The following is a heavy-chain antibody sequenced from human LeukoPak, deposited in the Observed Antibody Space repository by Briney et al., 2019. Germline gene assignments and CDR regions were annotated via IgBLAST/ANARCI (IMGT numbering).Heavy chain of an antibody. Sequence: GGSLRLSCAASGFTFSSYAMSWVRQAPGKGLEWVSAISGSGGSTYYADSVKGRFTISRDNSKNTLYLQMNGLRAEDTAVYYCAKVEVVTAIDPSYYFDYWGQGTLVTVSS. CDR3: AKVEVVTAIDPSYYFDY. CDR2: ISGSGGST. V-gene: IGHV3-23*01. J-gene: IGHJ4*02. CDR1: GFTFSSYA. D-gene: IGHD2-21*02.